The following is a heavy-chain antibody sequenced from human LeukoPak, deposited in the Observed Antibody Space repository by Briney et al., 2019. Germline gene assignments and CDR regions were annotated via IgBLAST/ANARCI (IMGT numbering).Heavy chain of an antibody. CDR2: IKQDGSEK. Sequence: GGSLRLSCAASGFTFSSYSMNWVRQAPGKGLEWVANIKQDGSEKYYVDSVKGRFTISRDNAKNSLYLQMNSLRAEDAAVYYCASGGYSYGNWGQGTLVTVSS. D-gene: IGHD5-18*01. CDR1: GFTFSSYS. J-gene: IGHJ4*02. CDR3: ASGGYSYGN. V-gene: IGHV3-7*01.